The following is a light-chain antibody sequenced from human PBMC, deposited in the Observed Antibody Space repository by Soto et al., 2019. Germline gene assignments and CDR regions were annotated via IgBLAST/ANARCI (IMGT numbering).Light chain of an antibody. J-gene: IGLJ2*01. Sequence: QSALTQPRSVSGPPGQSVTFSCTGTSSDVGTYNYVSWYQQHPGKAPKLMIYDVSKRPSGVPDRFSGSKSGNTASLTISGLQAEDEADYYCCSYAGSYTLVFGGGTKLTVL. V-gene: IGLV2-11*01. CDR2: DVS. CDR3: CSYAGSYTLV. CDR1: SSDVGTYNY.